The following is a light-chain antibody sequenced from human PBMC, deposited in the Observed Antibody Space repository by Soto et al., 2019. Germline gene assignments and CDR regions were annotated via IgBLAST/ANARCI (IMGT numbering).Light chain of an antibody. CDR1: GSDVGRYNL. CDR3: CSYAGGSTWV. V-gene: IGLV2-23*01. J-gene: IGLJ3*02. CDR2: EGT. Sequence: QSALTQPASVSGSPGQSITISCTGTGSDVGRYNLVSWFQQHPGKAPKLFIFEGTERPSGVSNRFSGSRSGNTASLTISGLQAEDEADYYCCSYAGGSTWVFGGGTQLTVL.